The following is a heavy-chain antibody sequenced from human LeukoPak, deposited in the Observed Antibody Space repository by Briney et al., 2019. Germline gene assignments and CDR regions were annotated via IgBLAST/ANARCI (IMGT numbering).Heavy chain of an antibody. CDR2: IRYDGSNK. J-gene: IGHJ3*02. V-gene: IGHV3-30*02. CDR1: GFTFSSYG. D-gene: IGHD2-2*01. CDR3: ARDPGECSSTSCFIDAFDI. Sequence: GGSLRLSCAASGFTFSSYGMHWVRQAPGKGLEWVAFIRYDGSNKYYADSVKGRFTISRDNSKNTLYLQMNSLRAEDTAVYYCARDPGECSSTSCFIDAFDIWGQGTMVTVSS.